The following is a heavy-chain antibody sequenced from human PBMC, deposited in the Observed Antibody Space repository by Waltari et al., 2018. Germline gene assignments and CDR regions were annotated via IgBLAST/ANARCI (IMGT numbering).Heavy chain of an antibody. CDR3: ATYIGASLGTAAFDV. CDR2: MSYSGAT. V-gene: IGHV4-39*01. Sequence: QVQVQESGPGLVKPSETLSLTCSVPGVSITSNRHYSGWIRQPPGPGLEWIGTMSYSGATYSSPSLKSRVTISRDTSENQLSLKLGSVTAADTAVYYCATYIGASLGTAAFDVWGQGTTVTVSS. J-gene: IGHJ3*01. CDR1: GVSITSNRHY. D-gene: IGHD5-12*01.